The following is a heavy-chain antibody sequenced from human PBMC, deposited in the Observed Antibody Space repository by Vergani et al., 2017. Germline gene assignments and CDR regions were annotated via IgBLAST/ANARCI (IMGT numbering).Heavy chain of an antibody. CDR3: ARVRLLGFGEGAGINGMDV. V-gene: IGHV4-39*01. CDR2: IYYSGST. D-gene: IGHD3-10*01. CDR1: GGSISSSSYY. Sequence: QVQLQQWGAGLVKPSETLSLTCTVSGGSISSSSYYWGWIRQPPGKGLEWIGSIYYSGSTYYNPSLKSRVTISVATSKNQFSLKLSSVTAADTAVYYCARVRLLGFGEGAGINGMDVWGQGTTVTVSS. J-gene: IGHJ6*02.